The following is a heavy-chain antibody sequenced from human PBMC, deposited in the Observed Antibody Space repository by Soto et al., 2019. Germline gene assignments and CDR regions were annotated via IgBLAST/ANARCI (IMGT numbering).Heavy chain of an antibody. CDR2: ISAYNGNT. D-gene: IGHD3-10*01. Sequence: ASVKVSCKASGYTFTSYGISWVRQAPGQGLEWMGWISAYNGNTNYAQKLQGRVTMTTDTSTSTAYMELRSLRSDDTAVYYCARNRGYGSGSDNWFDPWGQGTLVTVSS. V-gene: IGHV1-18*01. CDR1: GYTFTSYG. CDR3: ARNRGYGSGSDNWFDP. J-gene: IGHJ5*02.